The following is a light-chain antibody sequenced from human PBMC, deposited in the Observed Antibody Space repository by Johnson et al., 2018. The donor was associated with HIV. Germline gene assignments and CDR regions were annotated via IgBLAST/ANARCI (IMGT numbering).Light chain of an antibody. Sequence: QSVLTQPPSVSAAPGQKVTISCSGSSSNIGNNYVSWYQQLPGTAPKLLIYDNNKRPSGIPDRFSGSKSGTSATLGITGLQTGDEADYYCGTWDSNLSVGNVFGTGTKFTVL. CDR2: DNN. CDR1: SSNIGNNY. J-gene: IGLJ1*01. CDR3: GTWDSNLSVGNV. V-gene: IGLV1-51*01.